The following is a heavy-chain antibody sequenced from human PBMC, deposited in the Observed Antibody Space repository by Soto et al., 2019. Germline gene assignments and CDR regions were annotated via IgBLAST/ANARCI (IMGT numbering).Heavy chain of an antibody. Sequence: QVQLQQWGAGLLKPSETLSLTCAVYGGSFSGYYWSWNRQPPGKGLEWIGEINHSGSTNYNPSLKSRVTISVDTSKNQFSLKLSSVTAADTAVYYCARRRTTMIVVVKFDYWGQGTLVTVSS. D-gene: IGHD3-22*01. V-gene: IGHV4-34*01. CDR1: GGSFSGYY. J-gene: IGHJ4*02. CDR3: ARRRTTMIVVVKFDY. CDR2: INHSGST.